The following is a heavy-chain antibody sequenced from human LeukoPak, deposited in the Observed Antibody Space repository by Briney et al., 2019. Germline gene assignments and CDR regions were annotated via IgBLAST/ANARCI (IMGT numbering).Heavy chain of an antibody. CDR2: INQDGSEG. CDR3: EADPGDY. J-gene: IGHJ4*02. D-gene: IGHD2-15*01. Sequence: GGSLRLSCAASGFTFSTYWMSWVRQAPGKGLEWVANINQDGSEGYYVDSVKGRFTISRDNAKNSLYLQMNSLRANDTAIYYCEADPGDYWGQGTLVTVSS. CDR1: GFTFSTYW. V-gene: IGHV3-7*01.